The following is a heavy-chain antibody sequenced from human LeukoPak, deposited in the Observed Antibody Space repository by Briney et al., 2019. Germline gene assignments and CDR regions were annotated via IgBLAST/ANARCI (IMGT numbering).Heavy chain of an antibody. D-gene: IGHD6-13*01. V-gene: IGHV3-20*04. Sequence: PGGSLRLSCAASEFTFSSYAMSWVRQAPGKGLEWVSGISGSGSNTYYADSVKGRFTISRDNAKNSLYLQMNSLRAEDTALYYCARVTQQLDYNWFDPWGQGTLVTVSS. CDR1: EFTFSSYA. J-gene: IGHJ5*02. CDR2: ISGSGSNT. CDR3: ARVTQQLDYNWFDP.